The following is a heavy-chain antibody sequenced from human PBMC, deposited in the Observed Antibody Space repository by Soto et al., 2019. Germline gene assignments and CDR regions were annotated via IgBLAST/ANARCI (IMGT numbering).Heavy chain of an antibody. D-gene: IGHD3-22*01. CDR1: GYTLTELS. V-gene: IGHV1-24*01. CDR2: FDPEDGET. Sequence: ASVKVSCKVSGYTLTELSMHWVRQAPGKGLEWMGGFDPEDGETIYAQKFQGRVTMTEDTSTDTAYMELSSLRSEDTAVYYCATTNTDNYYDSSGNLDYWGQGTLVTVSS. CDR3: ATTNTDNYYDSSGNLDY. J-gene: IGHJ4*02.